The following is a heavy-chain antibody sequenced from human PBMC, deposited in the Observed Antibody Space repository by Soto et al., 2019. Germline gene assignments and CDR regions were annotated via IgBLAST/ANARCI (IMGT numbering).Heavy chain of an antibody. CDR3: TTVGCLPLGTDTVTRQEYMDV. CDR1: GFTFSNAW. CDR2: IKSKTDGGTT. J-gene: IGHJ6*03. Sequence: GGSLRLSCAASGFTFSNAWMSWVRQAPGKGLEWVGRIKSKTDGGTTDYAEPVKGRFTISRDDSKNALYLQMNSLKTEDTAVYYCTTVGCLPLGTDTVTRQEYMDVWGKGTTVTVSS. D-gene: IGHD4-17*01. V-gene: IGHV3-15*01.